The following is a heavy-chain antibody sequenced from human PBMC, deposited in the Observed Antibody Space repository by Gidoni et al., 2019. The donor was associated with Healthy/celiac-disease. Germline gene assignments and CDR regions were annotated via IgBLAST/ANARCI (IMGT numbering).Heavy chain of an antibody. CDR2: IWYDGSNK. CDR1: GFTFSSYG. Sequence: QVQLVESGGGVVQPGRSLRLSCAASGFTFSSYGMHWVRQAPGKGLEWVAVIWYDGSNKYYADSVKGRFTISRDNSKNTLYLQMNSLRAEDTAVYYCARARRDGYNLDYWGQGTLVTVSS. J-gene: IGHJ4*02. CDR3: ARARRDGYNLDY. V-gene: IGHV3-33*01. D-gene: IGHD5-12*01.